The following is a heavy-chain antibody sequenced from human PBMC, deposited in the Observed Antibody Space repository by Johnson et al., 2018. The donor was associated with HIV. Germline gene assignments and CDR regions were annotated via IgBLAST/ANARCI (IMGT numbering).Heavy chain of an antibody. CDR3: ARERGDAFDI. V-gene: IGHV3-53*01. D-gene: IGHD3-10*01. Sequence: VQLVESGGGLIQPGGSLRLSCVVSGFTVSSNYMSWVRQAPGKGLEWVSSINWNGGSTAYADSVKGRFTISRDNAKNSLYLQMNSLRAEDTAVYYCARERGDAFDIWGQGTMVTVSS. CDR1: GFTVSSNY. CDR2: INWNGGST. J-gene: IGHJ3*02.